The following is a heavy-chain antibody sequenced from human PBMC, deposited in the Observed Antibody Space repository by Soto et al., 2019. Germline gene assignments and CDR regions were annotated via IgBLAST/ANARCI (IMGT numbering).Heavy chain of an antibody. J-gene: IGHJ4*02. CDR1: GYTFTGYY. CDR3: AREECSGGSCHHFDY. D-gene: IGHD2-15*01. CDR2: VNPNSGGT. Sequence: GASVKVSCKASGYTFTGYYMHWVRQAPGQGLEWMGWVNPNSGGTNYAQRFQGRVTMTRDTPISTAYMELSRLRSDDTAVYYCAREECSGGSCHHFDYWGQGTLVTVSS. V-gene: IGHV1-2*02.